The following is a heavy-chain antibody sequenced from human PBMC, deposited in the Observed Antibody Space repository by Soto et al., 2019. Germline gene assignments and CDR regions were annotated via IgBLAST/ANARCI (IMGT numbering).Heavy chain of an antibody. J-gene: IGHJ4*02. V-gene: IGHV1-2*02. D-gene: IGHD3-16*02. CDR3: ARVPVSDFVWGSYRYTFDY. CDR2: INPDNGGT. CDR1: GYTFSDHY. Sequence: QGQLVQSGAEVKKPGASVKVSCKASGYTFSDHYIHWVRQAPGQGLEWMGWINPDNGGTNYALNFRGRVTMTRDTSISTAYMELTSLTSDDTAVYFCARVPVSDFVWGSYRYTFDYWGQVTLVTVSS.